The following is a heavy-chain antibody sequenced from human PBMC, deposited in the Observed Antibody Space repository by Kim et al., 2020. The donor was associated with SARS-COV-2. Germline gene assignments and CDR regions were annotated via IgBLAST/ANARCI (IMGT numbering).Heavy chain of an antibody. V-gene: IGHV2-5*02. Sequence: SGPTLVNPTQTLTLTCTFSGFSLSTSGVGVGWIRQPPGKALEWLALIYWDDDKRYSPSLKSRLTITKDTSKNQVVLTMTNMDPVDTATYYCAHTISRITILRAPNDAFAIWGQGTMVTVSS. D-gene: IGHD3-9*01. CDR2: IYWDDDK. CDR1: GFSLSTSGVG. CDR3: AHTISRITILRAPNDAFAI. J-gene: IGHJ3*02.